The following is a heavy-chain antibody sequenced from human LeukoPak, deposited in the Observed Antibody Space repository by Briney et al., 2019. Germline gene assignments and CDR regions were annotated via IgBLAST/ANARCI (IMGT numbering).Heavy chain of an antibody. D-gene: IGHD3-10*01. CDR1: GYSFPNFW. CDR3: ARRLVRGADY. J-gene: IGHJ4*02. Sequence: GESLKISCKCSGYSFPNFWIGWVRQMPGKGLEWMGIIYLGGSDTRYSPSFQGQVTISADKSISTAYLQWSSLKASDTAMYYCARRLVRGADYWGQGTLVTVSS. CDR2: IYLGGSDT. V-gene: IGHV5-51*01.